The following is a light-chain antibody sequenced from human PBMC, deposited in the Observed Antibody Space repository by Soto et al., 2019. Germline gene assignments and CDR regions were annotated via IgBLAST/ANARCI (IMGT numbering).Light chain of an antibody. CDR2: LEGSGSY. J-gene: IGLJ3*02. CDR1: SGHSTNI. V-gene: IGLV4-60*02. CDR3: ETWDSNSWV. Sequence: QAVVTQSSSASASLGSSVKLTCTLSSGHSTNIIAWHQQQPGKAPRYLMKLEGSGSYNKGSGVPDRFSGSSSGADRYLTISNLQFEDEADYYCETWDSNSWVFGGGTKLTVL.